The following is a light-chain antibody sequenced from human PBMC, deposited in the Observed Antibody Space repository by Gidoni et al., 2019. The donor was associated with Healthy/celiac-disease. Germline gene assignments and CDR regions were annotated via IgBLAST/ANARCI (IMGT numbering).Light chain of an antibody. CDR1: ALPKKY. CDR2: KDS. Sequence: SYELTQPPSVSVSPGQTARITCSGDALPKKYAYWYQQKSGQAPVLVIYKDSKRPSWIPERFSGSSSGTMATLTISGAQVEDEADYYCYSTDSSGNHRVFGGGTKLTVL. CDR3: YSTDSSGNHRV. V-gene: IGLV3-10*01. J-gene: IGLJ2*01.